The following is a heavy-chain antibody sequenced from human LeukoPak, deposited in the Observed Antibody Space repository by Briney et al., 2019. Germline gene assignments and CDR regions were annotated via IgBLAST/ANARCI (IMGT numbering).Heavy chain of an antibody. CDR3: ARDDERWFGELDY. D-gene: IGHD3-10*01. J-gene: IGHJ4*02. CDR2: ISAYNGNT. V-gene: IGHV1-18*01. Sequence: GSSVKVSCKASGGTFSSYAISWVRQAPGQGLEWMGGISAYNGNTNYAQKLQGRVTMTTDTSTSTAYMELRSLRSDDTAVYYCARDDERWFGELDYWGQGTLVTVSS. CDR1: GGTFSSYA.